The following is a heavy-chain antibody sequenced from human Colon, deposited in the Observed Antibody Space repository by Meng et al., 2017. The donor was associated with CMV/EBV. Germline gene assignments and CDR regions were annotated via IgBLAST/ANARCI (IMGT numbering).Heavy chain of an antibody. CDR2: ITSSSGTI. D-gene: IGHD5-18*01. J-gene: IGHJ5*02. CDR1: GFTFSSYW. CDR3: ARDLQLST. Sequence: GESLKISCAASGFTFSSYWINWVRQAPGKGLEWVSSITSSSGTIYYADSVKGRFTIFRDNAKNSLHLQMNSLRADDTAVYYCARDLQLSTWGQGTLVTVSS. V-gene: IGHV3-48*04.